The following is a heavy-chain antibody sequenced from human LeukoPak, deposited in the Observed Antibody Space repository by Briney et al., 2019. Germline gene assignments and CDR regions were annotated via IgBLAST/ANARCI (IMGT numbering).Heavy chain of an antibody. CDR2: IVGSGVTT. CDR1: GFTFSNYG. J-gene: IGHJ4*02. CDR3: ARDERWIQFNY. D-gene: IGHD5-18*01. V-gene: IGHV3-23*01. Sequence: GGTLRLSCVASGFTFSNYGMNWVRQDPGKGLEWVSGIVGSGVTTYYADSVKGRFTISRDNSKNTLYLHMNGLRVEDTAIYYCARDERWIQFNYWGQGTLVTVSS.